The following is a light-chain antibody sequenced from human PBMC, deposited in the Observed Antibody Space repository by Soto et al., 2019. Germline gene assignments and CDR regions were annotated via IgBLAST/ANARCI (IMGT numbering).Light chain of an antibody. V-gene: IGLV2-14*01. CDR2: EVS. Sequence: QSALTQPASVSGSPGQSITISCTGTRDDVGGYNYVSWYQQYPGKAPKLMIYEVSYRPSGVSNRFSGSRSGHTASLSISGLQAEDEADHYCSAYTNIGTLVFGGGTKLTVL. CDR3: SAYTNIGTLV. J-gene: IGLJ3*02. CDR1: RDDVGGYNY.